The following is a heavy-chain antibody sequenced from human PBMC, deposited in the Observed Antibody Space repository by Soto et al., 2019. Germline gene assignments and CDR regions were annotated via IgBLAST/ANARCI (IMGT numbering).Heavy chain of an antibody. D-gene: IGHD5-12*01. J-gene: IGHJ4*02. V-gene: IGHV1-18*01. Sequence: QVQLVQSGAEVKKPGASVKVSCKASGYTFTSYGISWVRQAPGQGLEWMGWISAYNGNTNYAQKLQGRVTMTTDTSTSTAYMELRSLSADDTAVYYCARDLYFDIVATIVDYWGQGTLVTVSS. CDR3: ARDLYFDIVATIVDY. CDR2: ISAYNGNT. CDR1: GYTFTSYG.